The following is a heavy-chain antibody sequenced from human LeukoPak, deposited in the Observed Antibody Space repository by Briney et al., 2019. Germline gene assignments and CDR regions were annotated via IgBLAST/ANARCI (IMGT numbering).Heavy chain of an antibody. V-gene: IGHV1-69*05. D-gene: IGHD3-22*01. CDR3: ARDQGPYYYDSSGSGFDP. Sequence: SVKVSCKASGGTFSSYAISWVRQAPGQGLEWMGGFIPIFGTPNYAQKFQGRVTMTTDTSTSTAYMELRSLRSDDTAVYYCARDQGPYYYDSSGSGFDPWGQGTLVTVSS. CDR1: GGTFSSYA. CDR2: FIPIFGTP. J-gene: IGHJ5*02.